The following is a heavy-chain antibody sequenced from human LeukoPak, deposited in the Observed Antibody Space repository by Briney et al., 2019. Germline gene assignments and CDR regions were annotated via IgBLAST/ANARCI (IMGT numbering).Heavy chain of an antibody. CDR2: ISSYTVNK. CDR1: GYTFTVYF. Sequence: ASVKVSCKASGYTFTVYFMHWVRQAPGKGLEWMGWISSYTVNKTSAQKFQGRVTLTTDTSTNTVSLELRRLTFDDTAVYYCARGHHDIGTTGTFDVWGQGTRVIVSS. J-gene: IGHJ3*01. D-gene: IGHD1/OR15-1a*01. CDR3: ARGHHDIGTTGTFDV. V-gene: IGHV1-18*04.